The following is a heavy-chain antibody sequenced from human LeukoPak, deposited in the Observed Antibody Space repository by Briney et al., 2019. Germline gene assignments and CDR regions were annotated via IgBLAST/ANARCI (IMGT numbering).Heavy chain of an antibody. J-gene: IGHJ4*02. CDR2: ISSNGDKT. D-gene: IGHD1-1*01. CDR1: GFTFSSYA. V-gene: IGHV3-23*01. CDR3: AFSTGFDF. Sequence: PGGSLRLSCAASGFTFSSYAMSWVRQAPGKGLEWVSSISSNGDKTHYADSVKGRFTISRDNSKNTLFLQLNSLRVEDTAIYYCAFSTGFDFWGQGTVVTVSS.